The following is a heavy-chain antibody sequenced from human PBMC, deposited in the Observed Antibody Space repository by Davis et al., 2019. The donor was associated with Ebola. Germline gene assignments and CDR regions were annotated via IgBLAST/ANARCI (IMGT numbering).Heavy chain of an antibody. Sequence: GGSLRLSCAASGFTFSGYAMHWVRQAPGKGLEWVTVISYDGGNQYYADSVKGRFTISRDNSKNTLFLQMNSLRAEDTAVYFCAREGPTEMVNSLGLFLGFVLDIWGQGTTVTVSS. CDR3: AREGPTEMVNSLGLFLGFVLDI. CDR1: GFTFSGYA. D-gene: IGHD5-18*01. CDR2: ISYDGGNQ. V-gene: IGHV3-30*04. J-gene: IGHJ6*02.